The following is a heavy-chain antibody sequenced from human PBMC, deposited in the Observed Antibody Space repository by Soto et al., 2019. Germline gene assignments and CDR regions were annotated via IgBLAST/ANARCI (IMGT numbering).Heavy chain of an antibody. CDR2: INPNSGGT. CDR3: ARAGIPVVVPAAVAYSGSCDY. D-gene: IGHD2-2*01. CDR1: GYTFTGYY. Sequence: GASVKVSCKASGYTFTGYYMHWVRQAPGQGLEWMGWINPNSGGTNYAQKFQGWVTMTRDTSICTAYMELSRLRSDDTAVYYCARAGIPVVVPAAVAYSGSCDYWGQGTLVTVSS. J-gene: IGHJ4*02. V-gene: IGHV1-2*04.